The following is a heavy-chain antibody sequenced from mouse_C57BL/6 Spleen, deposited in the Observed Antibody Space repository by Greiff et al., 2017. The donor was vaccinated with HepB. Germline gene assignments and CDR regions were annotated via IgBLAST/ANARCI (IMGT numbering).Heavy chain of an antibody. D-gene: IGHD1-1*01. CDR1: GYAFSSSW. Sequence: VKLQESGPELVKPGASVKISCKASGYAFSSSWMNWVKQRPGKGLEWIGRIYPGDGDTNYNGKFKGKATLTADKSSSTAYMQLSSLTSEDSAVYFCARSANYYGSPSLDYWGQGTTLTVSS. V-gene: IGHV1-82*01. CDR2: IYPGDGDT. J-gene: IGHJ2*01. CDR3: ARSANYYGSPSLDY.